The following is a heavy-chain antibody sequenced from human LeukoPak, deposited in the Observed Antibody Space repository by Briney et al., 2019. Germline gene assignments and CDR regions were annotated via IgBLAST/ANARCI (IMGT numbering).Heavy chain of an antibody. CDR2: INHSGST. CDR1: GGSISCGDYY. Sequence: SETLSLTCTVSGGSISCGDYYWSWIRQPPGKGLEWIGEINHSGSTNYSPSLKSRVTISVDTSKNQFSLRLSSVTAADTAVYYCARAIVATPKEYLDVWGQGTTVTVSS. J-gene: IGHJ6*02. V-gene: IGHV4-34*01. CDR3: ARAIVATPKEYLDV. D-gene: IGHD3-22*01.